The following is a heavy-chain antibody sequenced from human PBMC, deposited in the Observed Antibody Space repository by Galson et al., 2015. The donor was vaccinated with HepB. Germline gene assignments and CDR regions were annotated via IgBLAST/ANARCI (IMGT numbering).Heavy chain of an antibody. CDR2: IKSKTDGGTT. CDR1: GFTFSNAW. D-gene: IGHD3-22*01. J-gene: IGHJ6*02. Sequence: SLRLSCAASGFTFSNAWMSWVRQAPGKGLEWVGRIKSKTDGGTTDYAAPVKGRFTISRDDSKNTLYLQMNSLKTEDTAVYYCTTPNPQDCITMIEPTPCYYYGMDVWGQGTTVTASS. CDR3: TTPNPQDCITMIEPTPCYYYGMDV. V-gene: IGHV3-15*01.